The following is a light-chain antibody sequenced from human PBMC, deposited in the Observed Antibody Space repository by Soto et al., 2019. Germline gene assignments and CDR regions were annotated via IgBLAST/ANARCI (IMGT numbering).Light chain of an antibody. CDR3: QQYYSNPPLFT. CDR2: WAS. Sequence: DIVMTQSPDSLAVSLGERATINCKSSQSVFYSPNNKNYLAWYQQKPGQPPKLLLSWASTRESGVPDRFSGSGSGTEFALTISSLQAEDVAVYYCQQYYSNPPLFTFGPGTKVDIK. J-gene: IGKJ3*01. CDR1: QSVFYSPNNKNY. V-gene: IGKV4-1*01.